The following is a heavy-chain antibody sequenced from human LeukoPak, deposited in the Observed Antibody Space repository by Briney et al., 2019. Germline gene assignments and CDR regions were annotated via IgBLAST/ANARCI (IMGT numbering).Heavy chain of an antibody. D-gene: IGHD3-22*01. Sequence: GGSLRLSCAASGFTFSSYAMSWVRQAPGKGLEWVSAISGSGGGTYYADSVKGRFTISRDNSKNTLYLQMNSLRAEDTAVYYCAKDPEITMIVVVINWFDPWGQGTLVTVSS. V-gene: IGHV3-23*01. CDR3: AKDPEITMIVVVINWFDP. J-gene: IGHJ5*02. CDR1: GFTFSSYA. CDR2: ISGSGGGT.